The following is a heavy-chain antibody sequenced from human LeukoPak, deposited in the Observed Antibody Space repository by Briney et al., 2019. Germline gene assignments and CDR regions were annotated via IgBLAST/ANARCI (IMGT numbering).Heavy chain of an antibody. Sequence: SETLSLTCTVSGGSISSYYWSWIRQPPGKGLEWIGYIYYSGSTNYNRSLKSRVTISVDTSKNQFSLKLRSVTAADTAVYYCARTTEGGYTSDYFYYYYMDVWGEGTTVTISS. CDR1: GGSISSYY. CDR2: IYYSGST. V-gene: IGHV4-59*01. CDR3: ARTTEGGYTSDYFYYYYMDV. J-gene: IGHJ6*03. D-gene: IGHD5-18*01.